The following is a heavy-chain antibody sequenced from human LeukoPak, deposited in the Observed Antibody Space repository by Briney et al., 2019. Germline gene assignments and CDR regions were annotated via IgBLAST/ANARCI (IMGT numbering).Heavy chain of an antibody. D-gene: IGHD6-6*01. CDR2: IFYSGST. CDR3: ARHVAVRPRYAFDI. J-gene: IGHJ3*02. CDR1: GGSIRSYY. Sequence: SETLSLTCTVSGGSIRSYYWSWIRQPPGKGLEWIGYIFYSGSTNYNPSLRSRLTISLDTSKNQFSLKLNSVTAADTAVYYCARHVAVRPRYAFDIWGQGTMVTVSS. V-gene: IGHV4-59*01.